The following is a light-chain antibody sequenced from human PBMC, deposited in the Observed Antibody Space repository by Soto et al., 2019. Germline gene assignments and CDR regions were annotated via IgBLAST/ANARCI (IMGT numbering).Light chain of an antibody. CDR1: SSDVGGYNY. V-gene: IGLV2-8*01. CDR2: EVS. Sequence: QSALTQPPSASGSPGQSVTISCTGTSSDVGGYNYVSWYQQHPGKAPKLMIYEVSKRPSRVPDRFSGSKSANTASLTVSGLQAEDEADYYCSSYAGSNNYVFGAGTKLTVL. CDR3: SSYAGSNNYV. J-gene: IGLJ1*01.